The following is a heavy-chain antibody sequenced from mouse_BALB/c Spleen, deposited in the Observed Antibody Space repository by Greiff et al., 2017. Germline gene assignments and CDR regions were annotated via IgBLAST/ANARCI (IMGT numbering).Heavy chain of an antibody. CDR3: ARDEYYGSAMDY. Sequence: EVQLQQSGAVLVRPGASVKMSCKASGYTFTSYWMHWVKQRPGQGLEWIGAIYPGNSDTSYNQKFKGKAKLTAGTSTSTTYMELSSLTNEDSAVYYCARDEYYGSAMDYWGQGTTVTVSS. J-gene: IGHJ4*01. V-gene: IGHV1-5*01. D-gene: IGHD1-1*01. CDR1: GYTFTSYW. CDR2: IYPGNSDT.